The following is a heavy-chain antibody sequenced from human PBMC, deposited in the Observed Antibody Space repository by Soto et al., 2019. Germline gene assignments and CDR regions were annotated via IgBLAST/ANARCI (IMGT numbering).Heavy chain of an antibody. D-gene: IGHD3-9*01. J-gene: IGHJ6*02. V-gene: IGHV4-34*01. Sequence: SETLSLTCAVYVGSFSGYYWSLIRQRPGKGLECIWEINHSGSTNYNPPLKSRVTISVDTSKNQFSLKLSSVTAADTAVYYCARGSNFDRLSRSDYYYYGMEFWGQGTTVTLSS. CDR3: ARGSNFDRLSRSDYYYYGMEF. CDR1: VGSFSGYY. CDR2: INHSGST.